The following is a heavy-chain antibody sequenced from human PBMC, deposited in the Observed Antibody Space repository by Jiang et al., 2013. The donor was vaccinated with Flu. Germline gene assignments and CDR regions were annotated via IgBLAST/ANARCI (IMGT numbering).Heavy chain of an antibody. CDR1: GGTFSSYA. CDR3: ARGTAGYCSSTSCKSWAFDI. Sequence: SGAEVKKPGSSVKVSCKASGGTFSSYAISWVRQAPGQGLEWMGGIIPIFGTANYAQKFQGRVTITADKSTSTAYMELSSLRSEDTAVYYCARGTAGYCSSTSCKSWAFDIWAKGQWSPSLQ. D-gene: IGHD2-2*01. J-gene: IGHJ3*02. CDR2: IIPIFGTA. V-gene: IGHV1-69*06.